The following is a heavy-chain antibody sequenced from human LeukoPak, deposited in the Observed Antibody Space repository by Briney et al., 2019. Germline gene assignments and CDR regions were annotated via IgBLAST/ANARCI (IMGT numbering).Heavy chain of an antibody. V-gene: IGHV4-34*01. CDR2: MDQSGTT. J-gene: IGHJ4*02. CDR3: ARVPHYYFGYGYFDT. D-gene: IGHD3-10*01. Sequence: KPSETLSLTCVVYGGSFSGYYWSWIRQPPGKGLEWIGEMDQSGTTNYNPSLKSRVTISIDTSKKQFSLTLTSMTAADTAVYYCARVPHYYFGYGYFDTWGQGTRVTVSS. CDR1: GGSFSGYY.